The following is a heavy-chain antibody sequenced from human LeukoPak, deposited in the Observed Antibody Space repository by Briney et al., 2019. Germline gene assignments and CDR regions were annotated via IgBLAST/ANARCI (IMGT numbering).Heavy chain of an antibody. CDR3: ATGSHGWWIIRYTFDI. V-gene: IGHV3-72*01. CDR1: GFKFSDHY. D-gene: IGHD2-15*01. Sequence: GGSLRLSCAASGFKFSDHYIDWVRQAPGKGLEWVGRSRNKASSYTTEYAASVEGRFTISRDVSESSLYLQMNSLRAEDTAVYYCATGSHGWWIIRYTFDIWGQGTVVTVSS. CDR2: SRNKASSYTT. J-gene: IGHJ3*02.